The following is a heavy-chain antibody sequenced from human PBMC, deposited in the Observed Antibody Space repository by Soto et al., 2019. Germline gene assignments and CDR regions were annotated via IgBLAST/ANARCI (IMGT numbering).Heavy chain of an antibody. CDR2: IYRTGST. CDR3: ASRDPGTSVDY. CDR1: GGSFTSNNW. D-gene: IGHD1-7*01. V-gene: IGHV4-4*02. Sequence: PSETLSLTCAVSGGSFTSNNWWTWVRQPPGQGLEWIGEIYRTGSTNYNPSLKSRVTISLDKSENQLSLKVTSLTAADTAVYYCASRDPGTSVDYWGQGTLVTAPQ. J-gene: IGHJ4*02.